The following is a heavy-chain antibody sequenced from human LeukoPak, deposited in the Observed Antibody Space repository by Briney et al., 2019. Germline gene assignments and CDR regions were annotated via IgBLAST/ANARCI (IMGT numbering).Heavy chain of an antibody. J-gene: IGHJ4*02. CDR1: GGSFSGYY. CDR3: ARGPVNGDYVDY. CDR2: INHSGST. D-gene: IGHD4-17*01. Sequence: SETLSLSCAVYGGSFSGYYWRWIRQPPGKGLEWIGEINHSGSTNYNPSLKSRVTISVDTSKNQFSLKLSSVTAADTAVYYCARGPVNGDYVDYWGQGTLVTVSS. V-gene: IGHV4-34*01.